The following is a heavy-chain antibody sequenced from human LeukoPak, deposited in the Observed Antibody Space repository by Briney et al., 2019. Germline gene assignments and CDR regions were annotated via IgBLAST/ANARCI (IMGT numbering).Heavy chain of an antibody. J-gene: IGHJ4*02. CDR2: ISWDSGSV. D-gene: IGHD3-22*01. CDR3: AKGNSYDSSGLPFDY. Sequence: GGSLRLSCAASGFTFDDYAMLWVRQAPGKGLEWVSGISWDSGSVDSADSVKGRFTISRDNARNSLYLQMNSLRAEDTALYYCAKGNSYDSSGLPFDYWGQGALVTVSS. V-gene: IGHV3-9*01. CDR1: GFTFDDYA.